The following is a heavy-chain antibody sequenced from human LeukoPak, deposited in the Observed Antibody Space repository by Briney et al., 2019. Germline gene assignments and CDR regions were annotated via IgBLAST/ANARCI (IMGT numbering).Heavy chain of an antibody. CDR3: ARFGYVAAVDV. J-gene: IGHJ4*02. CDR2: INPAGSET. Sequence: GGSLRLSCAASGFSFSAYWMTWDRQAPGTGLEWVANINPAGSETYYVDPVKGRFSISRDNAKNLVYLQMNSLRAEDTAVYHCARFGYVAAVDVWGQGTPVTVSS. CDR1: GFSFSAYW. D-gene: IGHD2-15*01. V-gene: IGHV3-7*01.